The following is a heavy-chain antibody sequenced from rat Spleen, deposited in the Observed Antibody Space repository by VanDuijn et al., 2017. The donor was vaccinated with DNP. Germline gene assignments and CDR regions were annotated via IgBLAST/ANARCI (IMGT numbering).Heavy chain of an antibody. D-gene: IGHD1-1*01. CDR2: ISYDGSST. CDR1: GFTFSNYD. CDR3: TTDDYYSAHFDY. Sequence: EVQLVESGGGLVQPGRSMKLSCAASGFTFSNYDMAWVRQAPKKGLAWVATISYDGSSTYYRDSVKGRFTISRDNAKSTLYLQMDSLRSEDTATYYCTTDDYYSAHFDYWGQGVMVTVSS. J-gene: IGHJ2*01. V-gene: IGHV5-7*01.